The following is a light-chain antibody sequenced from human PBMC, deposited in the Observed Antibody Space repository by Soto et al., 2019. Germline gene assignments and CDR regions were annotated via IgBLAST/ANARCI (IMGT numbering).Light chain of an antibody. V-gene: IGLV1-40*01. J-gene: IGLJ3*02. CDR3: QSYDSSLSGWV. CDR2: GNS. CDR1: SSNIGAGYD. Sequence: QSVLTQPPSVSGAPGQRVTISCTGSSSNIGAGYDVHWYHQLPGTAPKLLIYGNSNRPSGVPDRFSGSKSGTSASLAITGLQAEDAADYYCQSYDSSLSGWVFGGGTKVTVL.